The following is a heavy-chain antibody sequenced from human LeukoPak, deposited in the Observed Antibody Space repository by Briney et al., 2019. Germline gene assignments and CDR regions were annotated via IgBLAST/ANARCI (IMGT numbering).Heavy chain of an antibody. D-gene: IGHD2-8*01. CDR3: ARYTGVNGYYFDY. Sequence: SETLSLTCNVSGGSISSRSYYWSWLRQPPGKGLEWIASIYHSGSTYYNASLKSRVTISVDTSKSHFSLKLSSVTAADTAMYYCARYTGVNGYYFDYWGQGTLVTVSS. CDR1: GGSISSRSYY. CDR2: IYHSGST. V-gene: IGHV4-39*02. J-gene: IGHJ4*02.